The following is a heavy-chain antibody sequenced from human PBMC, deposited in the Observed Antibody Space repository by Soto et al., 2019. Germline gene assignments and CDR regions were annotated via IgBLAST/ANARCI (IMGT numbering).Heavy chain of an antibody. J-gene: IGHJ4*02. CDR3: ARDRDYVGGSYRFAPDY. Sequence: QVPLVESGGGVVQPGRSLRLSCAASGFTFSSYAMHWVRQAPGKGLEWVAVISYDGSNKYYAESVKGRFTISRDNSKNTLYLQMNSLRSEDTAVYYCARDRDYVGGSYRFAPDYWGQGTLVTVSS. CDR1: GFTFSSYA. CDR2: ISYDGSNK. V-gene: IGHV3-30-3*01. D-gene: IGHD3-16*02.